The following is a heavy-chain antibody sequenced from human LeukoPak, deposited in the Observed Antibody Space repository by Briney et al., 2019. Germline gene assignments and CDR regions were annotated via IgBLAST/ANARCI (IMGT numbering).Heavy chain of an antibody. CDR3: AKSRGIYCRSSTCSFDY. Sequence: GGSLRLSCVASGFTFSNYAMSWVRQAPGKGLEWASTVSASGSTSYYAESVKGRFTISRDNSRDTLYLQMNILRAQDTAVYYCAKSRGIYCRSSTCSFDYWGQGILVTVSS. CDR2: VSASGSTS. D-gene: IGHD2-2*01. V-gene: IGHV3-23*01. CDR1: GFTFSNYA. J-gene: IGHJ4*02.